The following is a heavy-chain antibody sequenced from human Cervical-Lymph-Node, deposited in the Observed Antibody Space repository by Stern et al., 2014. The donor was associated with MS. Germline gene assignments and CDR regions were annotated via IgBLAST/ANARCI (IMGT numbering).Heavy chain of an antibody. Sequence: EVQLVESGGGLVQPGGSLRLSCAASGFTFSTYWMSWVRQAPGKGLEWVANINQDGSQTNYVDSVKGRFTISRDNAKNPLFLQVNRLRAEDPAAYYCASHTTKIASGQTYYYYYGMDVWGQGTTVTVSS. CDR2: INQDGSQT. J-gene: IGHJ6*02. V-gene: IGHV3-7*01. CDR3: ASHTTKIASGQTYYYYYGMDV. CDR1: GFTFSTYW. D-gene: IGHD1-1*01.